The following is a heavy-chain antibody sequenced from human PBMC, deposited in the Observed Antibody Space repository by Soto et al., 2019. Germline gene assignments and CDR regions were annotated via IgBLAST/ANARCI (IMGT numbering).Heavy chain of an antibody. CDR1: GGSISSGGYY. CDR3: ASLTLGYCSSTSCGLNYYFDY. V-gene: IGHV4-31*03. D-gene: IGHD2-2*01. CDR2: IYYSGST. J-gene: IGHJ4*02. Sequence: QVQLQESGPGLVKPSQTLSLTCTVSGGSISSGGYYWSWIRQHPGKGPEWIGYIYYSGSTYYHPSLKSRVTISVDTSKNQFPLKLSSVTAADTAVYYCASLTLGYCSSTSCGLNYYFDYWGQGTLVTVSS.